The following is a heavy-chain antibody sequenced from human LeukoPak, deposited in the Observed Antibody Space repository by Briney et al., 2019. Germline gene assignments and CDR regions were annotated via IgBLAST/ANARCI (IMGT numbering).Heavy chain of an antibody. CDR2: INPNSGGT. CDR3: ARGRSSWPTRYFYSYYMDV. J-gene: IGHJ6*03. CDR1: GYTFTGYY. V-gene: IGHV1-2*02. Sequence: GASVKVSCKASGYTFTGYYMHWVRQAPGQGLEWMGWINPNSGGTNYAQKFQGRVTMTRDTSISTAYMELSRLRSDDTAVYYCARGRSSWPTRYFYSYYMDVWGRGTTVTVSS. D-gene: IGHD6-13*01.